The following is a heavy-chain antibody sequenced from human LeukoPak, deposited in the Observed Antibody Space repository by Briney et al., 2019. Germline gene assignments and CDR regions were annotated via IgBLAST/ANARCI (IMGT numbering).Heavy chain of an antibody. CDR3: ARDTGNWFDP. CDR2: IYYSGST. CDR1: GGSISNYY. J-gene: IGHJ5*02. V-gene: IGHV4-59*01. D-gene: IGHD2-8*02. Sequence: SETLSLTCTVSGGSISNYYWSWIRQPPGKGLEWIGYIYYSGSTNYNPSLRSRVTISVDTSKNQFSLKLSSVTAADTAVYYCARDTGNWFDPWGQGTLVTVSS.